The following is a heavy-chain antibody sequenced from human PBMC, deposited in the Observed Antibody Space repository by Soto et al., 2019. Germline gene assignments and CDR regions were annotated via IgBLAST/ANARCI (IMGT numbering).Heavy chain of an antibody. CDR3: AKYGLSIYYYGMDV. CDR1: GFTFSSYA. D-gene: IGHD3-10*01. CDR2: ISGSGGST. V-gene: IGHV3-23*01. J-gene: IGHJ6*02. Sequence: GGSLRLSCAASGFTFSSYAMSWVRQAPGKGLEWVSAISGSGGSTYYADSVKGRFTISRDNSKNTLYLQMNSLRAEDTAVYYCAKYGLSIYYYGMDVWGQGTTVTVSS.